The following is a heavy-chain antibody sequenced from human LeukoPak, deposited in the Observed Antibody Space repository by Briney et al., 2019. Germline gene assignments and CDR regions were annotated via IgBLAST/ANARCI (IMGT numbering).Heavy chain of an antibody. D-gene: IGHD1-26*01. CDR1: GYTFTSYD. J-gene: IGHJ6*03. CDR3: ARSPPGIDYYYYYMDV. CDR2: MNPNSGNT. Sequence: ASVKVSCKASGYTFTSYDINWVRQATGQGLEWMGWMNPNSGNTGYAQKFQGRVTMTRNTSISTAYMELSSLRSEDTAVYYCARSPPGIDYYYYYMDVWGKGTTVTVSS. V-gene: IGHV1-8*01.